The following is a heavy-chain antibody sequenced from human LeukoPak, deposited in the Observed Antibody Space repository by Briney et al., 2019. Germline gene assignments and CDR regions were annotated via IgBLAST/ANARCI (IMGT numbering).Heavy chain of an antibody. CDR2: IRQDGGEK. J-gene: IGHJ4*02. CDR1: GFTFSSHA. Sequence: QSGGSLRLSCAASGFTFSSHAMHWVRQAPGKGLEWVANIRQDGGEKYYLDSVKGRFTVSRDNAKNSLYLQMNSLRAEDTAVYYCARLGARQILEYWGQGTLVTVSS. V-gene: IGHV3-7*01. CDR3: ARLGARQILEY. D-gene: IGHD4-17*01.